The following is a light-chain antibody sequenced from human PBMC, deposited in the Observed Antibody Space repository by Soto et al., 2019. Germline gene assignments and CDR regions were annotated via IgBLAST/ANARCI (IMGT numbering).Light chain of an antibody. V-gene: IGKV1-5*03. CDR1: QSISSW. J-gene: IGKJ1*01. Sequence: IKMNQSPSTLSASVGDRVTITCRASQSISSWLAWYQQKPGKAPKLLIYKASSLESGVPSRFSGSGSGTEFTLTISSLQPDDFATYYCQQYNSYSTFGQGTKVDI. CDR3: QQYNSYST. CDR2: KAS.